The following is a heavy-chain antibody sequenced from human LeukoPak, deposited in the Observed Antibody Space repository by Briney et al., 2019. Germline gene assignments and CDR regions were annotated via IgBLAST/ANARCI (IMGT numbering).Heavy chain of an antibody. J-gene: IGHJ6*02. Sequence: GGSLRLSCAASGFTFSSYAMHWVRQAPGKGLEWVAVISYDGSNKYYADSVKGRITISRDNSKNTLYLQMNSLRAEDTAVYYCARDEYAMDVWGQGTTVTVSS. V-gene: IGHV3-30*04. CDR2: ISYDGSNK. CDR1: GFTFSSYA. CDR3: ARDEYAMDV.